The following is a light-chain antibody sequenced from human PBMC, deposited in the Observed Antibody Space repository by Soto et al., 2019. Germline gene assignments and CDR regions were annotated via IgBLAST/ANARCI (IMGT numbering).Light chain of an antibody. CDR2: DAS. CDR3: QQGSSCPPTIT. CDR1: PSVSTY. V-gene: IGKV3-11*01. Sequence: EIVLTQSPATLSLSPGERATLSCRASPSVSTYLAWYQQRHGQAPRLLIYDASYSAIDIPPRFSGSGSGTDFALTISSLEPEDFAVYYGQQGSSCPPTITFGKGTRLDIK. J-gene: IGKJ5*01.